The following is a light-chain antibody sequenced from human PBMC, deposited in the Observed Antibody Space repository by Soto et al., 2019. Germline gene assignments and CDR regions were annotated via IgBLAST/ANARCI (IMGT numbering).Light chain of an antibody. V-gene: IGKV3-11*01. CDR2: DAS. CDR3: QQRYNWPLT. CDR1: QTVGRS. J-gene: IGKJ5*01. Sequence: IVLTQSPATLSLSPGERATLSCRASQTVGRSLAWYQQKPGQAPRLLISDASNRATGIPARFSGSGSGTDFTLTISSLESEDFAIDYCQQRYNWPLTFGQGTRLEIK.